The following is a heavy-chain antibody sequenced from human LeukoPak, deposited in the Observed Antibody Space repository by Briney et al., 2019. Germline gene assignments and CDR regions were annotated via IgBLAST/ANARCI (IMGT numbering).Heavy chain of an antibody. Sequence: SETLSLTCAVYGGSFSGYYWSWIRQPPGKGLEWIGEINHSGSTNYNPSLKSRVTISVDTSKNQFSLKLSSVTAADTAVYYCARRRGDYSYYYYYYMDVWGKGTTVTISS. CDR3: ARRRGDYSYYYYYYMDV. V-gene: IGHV4-34*01. D-gene: IGHD2-15*01. J-gene: IGHJ6*03. CDR1: GGSFSGYY. CDR2: INHSGST.